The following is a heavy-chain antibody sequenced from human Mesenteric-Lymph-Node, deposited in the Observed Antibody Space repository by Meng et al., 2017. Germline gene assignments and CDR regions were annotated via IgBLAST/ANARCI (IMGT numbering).Heavy chain of an antibody. V-gene: IGHV4-30-4*01. CDR2: IYYSGST. D-gene: IGHD5-18*01. Sequence: QVQLQESGPGLVKPSQTLSLPCIVSGGPTSSGDYYWSWIRQPPGKGLELIGHIYYSGSTSYNPSLKSRVTISVDTSNNQFSLKLSSVTAADTAVYYCARVGWRQWSFDLWGRGTLVTVSS. CDR1: GGPTSSGDYY. CDR3: ARVGWRQWSFDL. J-gene: IGHJ2*01.